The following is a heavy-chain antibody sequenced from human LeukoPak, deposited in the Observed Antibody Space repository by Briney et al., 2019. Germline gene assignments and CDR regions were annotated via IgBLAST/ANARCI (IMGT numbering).Heavy chain of an antibody. CDR1: GGSISSYY. CDR2: IYYSGST. Sequence: PSETLSLTCTVSGGSISSYYWSWIRQPPGKGLEWIGYIYYSGSTNYNPSLKSRVTISVDTSKNQFSLKLSSVTAADTAVYYCASSQGVELVFGHWGQGTLVTVSS. J-gene: IGHJ5*02. CDR3: ASSQGVELVFGH. D-gene: IGHD6-6*01. V-gene: IGHV4-59*01.